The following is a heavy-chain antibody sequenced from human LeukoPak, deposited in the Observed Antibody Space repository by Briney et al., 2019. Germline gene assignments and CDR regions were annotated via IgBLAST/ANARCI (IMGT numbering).Heavy chain of an antibody. CDR2: IWYDGSNK. V-gene: IGHV3-33*06. D-gene: IGHD3-10*01. CDR1: GFTFSSYG. CDR3: AKVMVGGDYFDY. J-gene: IGHJ4*02. Sequence: QPGGSLRLSCAASGFTFSSYGMHWVRQAPGKGLEWVAVIWYDGSNKYYADSVKGRFTISRDNSKNMLYLQMNSLRAEDTAVYYCAKVMVGGDYFDYWGQGTLVTVSS.